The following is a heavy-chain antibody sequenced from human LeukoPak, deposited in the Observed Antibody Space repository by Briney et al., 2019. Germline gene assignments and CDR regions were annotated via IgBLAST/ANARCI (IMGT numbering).Heavy chain of an antibody. V-gene: IGHV4-31*03. Sequence: NPSETLSLTCTVSGDSVSSGAYYWNWIRQHPGKGLEWLGYVYYSGGTYYNPSLKSRVTISVDTSKNQFSLKLSSVTAADTAVYYCARDTDWGQGTLVTVSS. CDR2: VYYSGGT. CDR1: GDSVSSGAYY. CDR3: ARDTD. J-gene: IGHJ4*02.